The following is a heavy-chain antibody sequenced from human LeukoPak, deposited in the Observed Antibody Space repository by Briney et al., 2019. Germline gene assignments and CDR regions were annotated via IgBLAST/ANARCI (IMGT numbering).Heavy chain of an antibody. Sequence: SETLSLTCTVSGGSISSGDYYWTWIRQPPEKGLECIGYMHYSGNTYYNPSLKSRLTISVDTSKNQFSLKMSSVTAADTAVYYCARHLSGSSWFDPWGQGTLVTVSS. V-gene: IGHV4-30-4*08. CDR3: ARHLSGSSWFDP. J-gene: IGHJ5*02. CDR2: MHYSGNT. D-gene: IGHD1-26*01. CDR1: GGSISSGDYY.